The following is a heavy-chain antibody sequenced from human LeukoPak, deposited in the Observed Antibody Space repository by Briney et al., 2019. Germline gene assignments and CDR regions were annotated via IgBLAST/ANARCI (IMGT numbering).Heavy chain of an antibody. CDR2: IYYSGST. D-gene: IGHD1-14*01. V-gene: IGHV4-59*01. CDR1: GGSFSGYY. Sequence: SETLSLTCAVYGGSFSGYYWSWIRQPPGKGLEWIGYIYYSGSTNYNPSLKSRVTISVDTSKNQFSLKLSSVTAADTAVYYCARGYQRGAFDIWGQGTMVTVSS. CDR3: ARGYQRGAFDI. J-gene: IGHJ3*02.